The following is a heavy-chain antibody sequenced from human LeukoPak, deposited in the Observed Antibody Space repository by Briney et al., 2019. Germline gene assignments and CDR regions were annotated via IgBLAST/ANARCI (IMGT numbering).Heavy chain of an antibody. J-gene: IGHJ4*02. V-gene: IGHV1-3*01. Sequence: GASVKVSCKASGYTFTSYAMHWVRQAPGQRLEWMGRINAGNGNTKYSQKFQGRVTITRDTSASTAYMELSSLRSEDTAVYYCARDRKGCSGGSCYSFDYWGQGTLVTVSS. D-gene: IGHD2-15*01. CDR3: ARDRKGCSGGSCYSFDY. CDR2: INAGNGNT. CDR1: GYTFTSYA.